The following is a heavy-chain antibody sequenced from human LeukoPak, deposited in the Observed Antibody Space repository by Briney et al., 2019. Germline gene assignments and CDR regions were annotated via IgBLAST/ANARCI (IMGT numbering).Heavy chain of an antibody. CDR2: ISAYNGNT. D-gene: IGHD2-2*01. CDR1: GYTFTSYG. CDR3: ARASGSTSLYYYYGMDV. J-gene: IGHJ6*02. Sequence: ASVKVSCKASGYTFTSYGISWVRQAPGQGLEWMGWISAYNGNTNYAQKLQGRVTMTTDTSTSTAYMELRSLRSDDTAVYYCARASGSTSLYYYYGMDVWGQGTTVTVSS. V-gene: IGHV1-18*01.